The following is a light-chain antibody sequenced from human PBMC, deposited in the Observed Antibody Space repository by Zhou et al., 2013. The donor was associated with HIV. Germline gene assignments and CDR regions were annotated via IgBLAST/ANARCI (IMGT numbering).Light chain of an antibody. CDR3: QHYHNWPPWT. CDR2: GAS. CDR1: HTIDNY. Sequence: EIVLTQSPATLSLSPGERATLSCRASHTIDNYLAWYQQRPGQAPRLLIYGASTRATGVPARFSGTGSGTGFALTINSVQPDDFAVYFCQHYHNWPPWTFGRGPRWKSN. J-gene: IGKJ1*01. V-gene: IGKV3-11*01.